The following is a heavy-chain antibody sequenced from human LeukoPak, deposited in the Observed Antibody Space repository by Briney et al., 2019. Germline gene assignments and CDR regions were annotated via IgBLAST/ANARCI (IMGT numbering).Heavy chain of an antibody. D-gene: IGHD2-2*01. J-gene: IGHJ4*02. V-gene: IGHV3-74*01. CDR3: VREGLECSGSSCQRAAFDY. Sequence: GGSLRLSCAASGFTFTTYWMHWVRPVPGKGLVWVARIKGDGSSTRHADSMKGRFTISRDNAKNTLYLQMNSLRDEDTAVYYCVREGLECSGSSCQRAAFDYWGQGTLVTVSS. CDR2: IKGDGSST. CDR1: GFTFTTYW.